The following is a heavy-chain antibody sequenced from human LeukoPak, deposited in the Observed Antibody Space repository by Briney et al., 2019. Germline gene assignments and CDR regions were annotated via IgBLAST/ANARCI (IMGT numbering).Heavy chain of an antibody. CDR2: INPNSGGT. J-gene: IGHJ4*02. V-gene: IGHV1-2*04. Sequence: ASVKVSCKASGYPFTGYYMHWVRQAPGQGLEWMGWINPNSGGTNYAQKFQGWVTMTRDTSTSTAYMELRSLRSDDTAVYYCARLSKTYDILTGPFDYWGQGTLVTVSS. CDR3: ARLSKTYDILTGPFDY. CDR1: GYPFTGYY. D-gene: IGHD3-9*01.